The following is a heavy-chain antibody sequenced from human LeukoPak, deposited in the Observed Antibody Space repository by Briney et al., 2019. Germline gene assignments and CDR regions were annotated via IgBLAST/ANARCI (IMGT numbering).Heavy chain of an antibody. J-gene: IGHJ4*02. V-gene: IGHV1-3*01. D-gene: IGHD6-13*01. CDR1: GYTFTSYA. CDR3: ARGGLGELVHIDY. CDR2: INAGNGNT. Sequence: ASVKVSCKASGYTFTSYAMHWVRQAPGQRLEWMGWINAGNGNTKYSQKFQGRVTITRDTSASTAYMELSSLRSEDTAVYYCARGGLGELVHIDYWGQGTLVTVSS.